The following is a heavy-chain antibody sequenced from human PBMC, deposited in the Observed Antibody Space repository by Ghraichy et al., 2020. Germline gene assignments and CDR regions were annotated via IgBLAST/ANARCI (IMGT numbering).Heavy chain of an antibody. V-gene: IGHV3-74*01. D-gene: IGHD4-11*01. CDR3: ARDSASNHDFDY. J-gene: IGHJ4*02. CDR2: INSDGSST. Sequence: GESLNISCAASGFTFSSYWMHWVRQAPGKGLVWVSRINSDGSSTSYADSVKGRFTISRDNAKNTLYLQMNSLRAEDTAVYYCARDSASNHDFDYWGQGTLVTVSS. CDR1: GFTFSSYW.